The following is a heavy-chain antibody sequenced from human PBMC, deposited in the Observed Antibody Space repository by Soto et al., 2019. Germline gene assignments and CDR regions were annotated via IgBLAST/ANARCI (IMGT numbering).Heavy chain of an antibody. CDR1: GGSISSSSYY. V-gene: IGHV4-39*01. D-gene: IGHD1-26*01. CDR2: IYYSGST. Sequence: QLQLQESGPGLVKPSETLSLTCTVSGGSISSSSYYWGWIRQPPGKGLEWIGSIYYSGSTYYNPFRKSRVTISVDTSKNQFSLKLSSVTAADTAVYYCARRGGVGATTYDYWGQGTLVTVSS. CDR3: ARRGGVGATTYDY. J-gene: IGHJ4*02.